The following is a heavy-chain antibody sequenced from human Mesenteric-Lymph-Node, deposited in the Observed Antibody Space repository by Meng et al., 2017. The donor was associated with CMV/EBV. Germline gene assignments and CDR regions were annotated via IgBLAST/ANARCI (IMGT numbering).Heavy chain of an antibody. V-gene: IGHV4-39*01. CDR3: ARHRGGVTRGMDV. CDR2: IYYSGTT. CDR1: GDSISSSSYY. J-gene: IGHJ6*02. D-gene: IGHD3-10*01. Sequence: SETLSLTCTVSGDSISSSSYYWGWIRQPPGKGLEWIGSIYYSGTTYYNPSLKSRVTISIDTSKNQFSLRLSSVTAADTAVYYCARHRGGVTRGMDVWGQGTTVTVSS.